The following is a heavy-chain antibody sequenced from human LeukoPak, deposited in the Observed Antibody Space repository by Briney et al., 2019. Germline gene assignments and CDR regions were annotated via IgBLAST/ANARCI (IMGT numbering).Heavy chain of an antibody. Sequence: GGSLRLSCAASGFTFSTYTMNWVRQAPGKGLEWVSSISYSSVYIYYADSVKGRFTISRDNAKSSVYLQMSSLRAEDTAVYFCARDLYCSTTRCTDAFDIWGQGTMVTASS. CDR2: ISYSSVYI. D-gene: IGHD2-2*01. CDR1: GFTFSTYT. J-gene: IGHJ3*02. CDR3: ARDLYCSTTRCTDAFDI. V-gene: IGHV3-21*01.